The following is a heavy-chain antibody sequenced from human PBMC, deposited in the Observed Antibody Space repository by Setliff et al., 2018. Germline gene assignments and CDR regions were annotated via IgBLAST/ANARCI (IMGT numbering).Heavy chain of an antibody. Sequence: SETLSLTCTVSGGSISSYYWSWIRQPAGKGLEWIGHIYIGGSANYNPSLKSRVTMSIDTSKNQFPLKLSSVTAADTAVYYCARRNYYGSGSYSFGGKFDYWGQGTLVTVSS. CDR3: ARRNYYGSGSYSFGGKFDY. J-gene: IGHJ4*02. D-gene: IGHD3-10*01. V-gene: IGHV4-4*07. CDR1: GGSISSYY. CDR2: IYIGGSA.